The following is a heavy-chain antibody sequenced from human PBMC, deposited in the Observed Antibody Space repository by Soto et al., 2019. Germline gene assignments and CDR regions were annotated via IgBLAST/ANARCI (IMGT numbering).Heavy chain of an antibody. V-gene: IGHV4-4*02. CDR1: GGSISSSNW. J-gene: IGHJ6*02. Sequence: SETLSLTCAVSGGSISSSNWWSWVRQPPGKGLEWIGEIYHSGSTDYNPSLKSRVTISVDKSKNQFSLKLSSVTAADTAVYYCARVWFGEYHYAMDVWGHETTVTVSS. D-gene: IGHD3-10*01. CDR2: IYHSGST. CDR3: ARVWFGEYHYAMDV.